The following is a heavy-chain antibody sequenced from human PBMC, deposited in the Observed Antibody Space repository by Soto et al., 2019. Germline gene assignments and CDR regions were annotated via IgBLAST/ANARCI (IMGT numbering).Heavy chain of an antibody. Sequence: QVQLVESGGGVVQPGRSLRLSCAASGFTFSSYIMHWARQAPGKGLEWVAVISYDGSNKDYADSVKGRFTISRDNSKNTLYLQLSSLRAEDTAVYYCAGGDNYYGMGVWGQGTTVTVSS. V-gene: IGHV3-30-3*01. CDR2: ISYDGSNK. CDR1: GFTFSSYI. J-gene: IGHJ6*02. D-gene: IGHD2-15*01. CDR3: AGGDNYYGMGV.